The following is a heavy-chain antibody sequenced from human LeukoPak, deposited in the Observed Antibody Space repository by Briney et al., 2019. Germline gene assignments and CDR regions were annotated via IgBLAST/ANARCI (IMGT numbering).Heavy chain of an antibody. CDR2: IAHDGTR. Sequence: PSGTLSLTCGVSGGSIDSTNYRSWVRQAPGKGLEWIGEIAHDGTRNHNPSLRSRVAMSFDRANNYFSLSLTAVTAADTAVYYCTRENRPFCPFAFWGQGVMVTVSS. J-gene: IGHJ4*02. CDR3: TRENRPFCPFAF. D-gene: IGHD2/OR15-2a*01. V-gene: IGHV4-4*02. CDR1: GGSIDSTNY.